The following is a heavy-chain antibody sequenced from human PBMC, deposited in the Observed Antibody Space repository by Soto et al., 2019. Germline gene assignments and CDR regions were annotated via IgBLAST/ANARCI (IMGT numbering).Heavy chain of an antibody. V-gene: IGHV3-23*01. CDR1: GFTFSNYA. J-gene: IGHJ4*02. CDR3: AKAYFVWSSEQPYYFDY. D-gene: IGHD3-16*01. CDR2: ISGSGGRS. Sequence: EVQLLDSGGGLVQPGGSLRLSCAASGFTFSNYAMTWVRQGPGKGLEWVSGISGSGGRSYYADSVKGRFTISRDNPKTTLDLQMNSLRAEDTAVYYCAKAYFVWSSEQPYYFDYWGQGTLVTVSS.